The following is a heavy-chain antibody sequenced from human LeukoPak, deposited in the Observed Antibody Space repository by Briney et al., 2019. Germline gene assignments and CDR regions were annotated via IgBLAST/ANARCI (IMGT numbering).Heavy chain of an antibody. CDR2: INPNSGGT. D-gene: IGHD3-22*01. CDR3: ARDLYDSSGYAYYYYMDV. Sequence: ASVKVSCKASGYTFTGYYMHWLRQAPGQGLEWMGRINPNSGGTNYAQKFQGRVTMTRDTSISTAYMELSRLRSDDTAVYYCARDLYDSSGYAYYYYMDVWGKGTTVTVSS. J-gene: IGHJ6*03. CDR1: GYTFTGYY. V-gene: IGHV1-2*06.